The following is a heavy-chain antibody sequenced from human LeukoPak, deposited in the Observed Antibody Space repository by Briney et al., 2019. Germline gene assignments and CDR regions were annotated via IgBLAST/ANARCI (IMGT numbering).Heavy chain of an antibody. J-gene: IGHJ5*02. D-gene: IGHD3-3*01. CDR2: INPNSGGT. CDR3: ARDRNDFWSGYYTGGGDNWFDP. CDR1: GYTFTSNY. V-gene: IGHV1-2*06. Sequence: ASVKVSCKASGYTFTSNYIHWVRQAPGQGLEWMGRINPNSGGTNYAQKFQGRVTMTRDTSISTAYMELSRLRSDDTAVYYCARDRNDFWSGYYTGGGDNWFDPWGQGTLVTVSS.